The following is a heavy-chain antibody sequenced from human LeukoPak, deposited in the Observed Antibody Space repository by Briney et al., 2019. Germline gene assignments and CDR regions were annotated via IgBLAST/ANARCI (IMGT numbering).Heavy chain of an antibody. D-gene: IGHD3-10*01. Sequence: PGGSLRLSCAASGFTFNYYNMNWVRQAPGKALEWVSSITSSGAYIFYADSVRGRFTISRDNAKDSLYLQMNSLSAEDTAVYYCARSVEAGYMDVWGKGTTVAISS. CDR3: ARSVEAGYMDV. V-gene: IGHV3-21*01. CDR1: GFTFNYYN. CDR2: ITSSGAYI. J-gene: IGHJ6*03.